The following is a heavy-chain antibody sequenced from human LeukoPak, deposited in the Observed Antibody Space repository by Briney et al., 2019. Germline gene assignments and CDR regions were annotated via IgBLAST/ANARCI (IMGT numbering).Heavy chain of an antibody. D-gene: IGHD3-22*01. Sequence: GGSLRLSCAASGFTFSSYGMHWVRQAPSKGLEWVAVISYDGSNKYYADSVKGRFTISRDNSKNTLYLQMNSLRAEDTAVYYCAKDLRYYDSSGYYYWGQGTLVTVSS. V-gene: IGHV3-30*18. CDR3: AKDLRYYDSSGYYY. CDR2: ISYDGSNK. J-gene: IGHJ4*02. CDR1: GFTFSSYG.